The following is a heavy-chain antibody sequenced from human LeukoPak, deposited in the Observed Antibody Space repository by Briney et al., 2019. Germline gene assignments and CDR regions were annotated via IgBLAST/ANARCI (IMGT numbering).Heavy chain of an antibody. V-gene: IGHV5-51*01. CDR3: ARHAYSGSQYYFDY. D-gene: IGHD1-26*01. J-gene: IGHJ4*02. CDR1: GYSFTSYW. CDR2: IYPGDSDT. Sequence: GESLKISCKGSGYSFTSYWIGWVRQMPGKGLEWMGIIYPGDSDTRYSPSFQGQVTISADKSISTAYLQWSSLKASDTAMYYCARHAYSGSQYYFDYWAREPWSPSPQ.